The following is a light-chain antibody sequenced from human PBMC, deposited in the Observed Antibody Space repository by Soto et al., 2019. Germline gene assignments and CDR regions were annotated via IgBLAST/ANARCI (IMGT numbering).Light chain of an antibody. V-gene: IGLV2-14*01. Sequence: QSALTQPASVSGSPGQSITISCTGTSSDVGGYNYVSWYQQHPGKAPKLMIYEVSNRPSGLSNRFSGSKSGNTASLTISGLQAEDEADYYCSSYRSTGTWVFGGGTKVTVL. CDR3: SSYRSTGTWV. J-gene: IGLJ3*02. CDR2: EVS. CDR1: SSDVGGYNY.